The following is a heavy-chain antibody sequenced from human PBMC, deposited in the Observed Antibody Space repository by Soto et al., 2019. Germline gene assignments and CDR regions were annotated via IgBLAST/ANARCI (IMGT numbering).Heavy chain of an antibody. J-gene: IGHJ4*02. V-gene: IGHV1-2*02. Sequence: GASVKVSCKASGYTFTDYYMHWVRQAPGQGLEWMGWINPTSGGTSYAQNFQGRVTMTRDTSISTAYMELSRLSSDDTAVYYCSRASAVAGGSSNSLPNDYWGQGTLVTGLL. CDR3: SRASAVAGGSSNSLPNDY. CDR2: INPTSGGT. D-gene: IGHD6-19*01. CDR1: GYTFTDYY.